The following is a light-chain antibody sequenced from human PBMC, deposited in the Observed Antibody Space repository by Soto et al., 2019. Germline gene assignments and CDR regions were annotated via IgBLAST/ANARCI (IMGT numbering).Light chain of an antibody. CDR3: QQYYSYPRT. CDR1: QGISSY. CDR2: AAS. Sequence: ALPETPSPSPFSATTRDRGTLPFRASQGISSYLAWYQQKPGKAPKLLIYAASTLQSGVPSRFSGSGSGTDFTLTISCLQSEDFATYYCQQYYSYPRTFGQGTKVDIK. V-gene: IGKV1-8*01. J-gene: IGKJ1*01.